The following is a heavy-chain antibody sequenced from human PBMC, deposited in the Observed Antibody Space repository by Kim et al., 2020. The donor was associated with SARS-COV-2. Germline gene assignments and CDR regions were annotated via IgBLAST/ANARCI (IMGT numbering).Heavy chain of an antibody. CDR2: IWYDGSNK. Sequence: GGSLRLSCAASGFTFSSYGMHWVRQAPGKGLEWVAVIWYDGSNKYYADSVKGRFTISRDNSKNTLYLQMNSLRAEDTAVYYCARDRNSGDLGYYYGMDVWGQGTTVTVSS. CDR1: GFTFSSYG. D-gene: IGHD1-26*01. J-gene: IGHJ6*02. V-gene: IGHV3-33*01. CDR3: ARDRNSGDLGYYYGMDV.